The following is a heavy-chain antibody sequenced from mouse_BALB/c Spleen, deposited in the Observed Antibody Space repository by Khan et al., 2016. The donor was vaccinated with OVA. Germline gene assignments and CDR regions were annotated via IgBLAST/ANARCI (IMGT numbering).Heavy chain of an antibody. CDR2: ISSGGSYT. CDR3: ARIYYGYGVSLMDD. CDR1: GFTFSSYA. J-gene: IGHJ4*01. Sequence: EVELVESGGGLVKPGGSLKLSCAVSGFTFSSYAMSWVRQTPEKRLEWVATISSGGSYTYYPDSVKGRFTISRDNAKNTLYLQMSSLRSEDTAMYYCARIYYGYGVSLMDDWGQGTSVTVSS. V-gene: IGHV5-9-1*01. D-gene: IGHD2-2*01.